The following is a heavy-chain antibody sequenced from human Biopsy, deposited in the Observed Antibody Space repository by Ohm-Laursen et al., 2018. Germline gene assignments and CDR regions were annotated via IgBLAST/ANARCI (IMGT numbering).Heavy chain of an antibody. D-gene: IGHD2/OR15-2a*01. CDR2: IYYSGST. CDR3: ARATNSTGWPYYYFYGMDV. V-gene: IGHV4-39*07. CDR1: GGSISRSSYY. J-gene: IGHJ6*02. Sequence: SDTLSLTCTVTGGSISRSSYYWDWIRQPPGKGLEWIGSIYYSGSTNYNPSLKSRVTISVDTSKNQFSLRLNSVTAADTAVYYCARATNSTGWPYYYFYGMDVWGQGTTVTVSS.